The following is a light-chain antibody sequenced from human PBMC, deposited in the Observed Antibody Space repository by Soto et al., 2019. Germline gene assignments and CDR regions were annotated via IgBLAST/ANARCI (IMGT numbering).Light chain of an antibody. CDR3: QQYGSSPPIT. V-gene: IGKV3-20*01. CDR1: QSVSSSY. Sequence: MRLTQSPGTLSLSPGERATLSCRAIQSVSSSYLAWYQQRPGQAPRLLIYGASSRAPGIPDRFSGSGSGTDFTLTISRLEPEDFAVYYCQQYGSSPPITFGQGTRLETK. CDR2: GAS. J-gene: IGKJ5*01.